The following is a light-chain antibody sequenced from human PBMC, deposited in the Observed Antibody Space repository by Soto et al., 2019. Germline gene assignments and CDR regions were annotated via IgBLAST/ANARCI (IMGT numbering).Light chain of an antibody. CDR1: SSDIGAYNY. CDR2: QVT. V-gene: IGLV2-8*01. J-gene: IGLJ2*01. Sequence: QSVLTQPPSASGSPGQSVTISCTGTSSDIGAYNYVSWYRQYPDKAPKLLVYQVTKRPSGVPDRFSGSKSGNTAALTVSGLQAEDEADYYCAAWDDSLNGDVVFGGGTKVTVL. CDR3: AAWDDSLNGDVV.